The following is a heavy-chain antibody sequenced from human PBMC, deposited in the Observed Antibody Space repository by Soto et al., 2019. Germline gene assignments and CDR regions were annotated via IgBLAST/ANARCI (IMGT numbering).Heavy chain of an antibody. D-gene: IGHD3-22*01. Sequence: GASVKVSCKASGYTFISYYMHWVRQAPGQGLEWMGIIYPSGGSTSYAQKFQGRVTMTRDTSTSTVYMELSSLRSEDTAVYYCARELTYYYDSSGYYGRGEDWFDPWGQGTLVTVSS. CDR2: IYPSGGST. V-gene: IGHV1-46*03. J-gene: IGHJ5*02. CDR1: GYTFISYY. CDR3: ARELTYYYDSSGYYGRGEDWFDP.